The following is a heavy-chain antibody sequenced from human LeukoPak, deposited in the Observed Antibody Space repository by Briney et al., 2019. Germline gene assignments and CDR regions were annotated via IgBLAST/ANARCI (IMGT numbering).Heavy chain of an antibody. CDR2: IFSGGTI. J-gene: IGHJ3*02. CDR3: ARHKARDGGAWYEAFDI. CDR1: GFTVSSDY. D-gene: IGHD6-19*01. V-gene: IGHV3-66*04. Sequence: GGSLRLSCAASGFTVSSDYMSWVRQAPGKGLEWVSVIFSGGTIYYADSVKGRFTISRVNSKNTVYIQMNSLGAEDTAVYCRARHKARDGGAWYEAFDIWGQGTMVTVSS.